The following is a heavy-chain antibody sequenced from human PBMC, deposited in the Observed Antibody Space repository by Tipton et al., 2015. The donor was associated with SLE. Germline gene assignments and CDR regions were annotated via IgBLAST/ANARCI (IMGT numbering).Heavy chain of an antibody. CDR3: VYNNGWYLY. CDR1: GFTFSNYG. D-gene: IGHD6-19*01. J-gene: IGHJ4*02. CDR2: MWNDEKNK. V-gene: IGHV3-33*01. Sequence: RSLRLSCAASGFTFSNYGMHWVRQAPGKGLECVAVMWNDEKNKYYADSVKGRFTISRDSSKNTLHLQMNSLRAEDTAVYYCVYNNGWYLYWGQGTLVTVSS.